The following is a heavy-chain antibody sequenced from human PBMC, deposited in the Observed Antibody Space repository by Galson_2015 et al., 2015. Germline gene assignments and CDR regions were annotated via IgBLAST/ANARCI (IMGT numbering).Heavy chain of an antibody. V-gene: IGHV3-23*01. Sequence: SLRLSCAASGFTFNTYAMTWVRQAPGKGLEWVSTISSGVGTTYYADSVKGRITISRDTSRNTMYLQMNSLRAEDTAVYYCAKRSCRVGSCDLDYWGQGTLVTVSS. CDR2: ISSGVGTT. CDR1: GFTFNTYA. J-gene: IGHJ4*02. D-gene: IGHD2-15*01. CDR3: AKRSCRVGSCDLDY.